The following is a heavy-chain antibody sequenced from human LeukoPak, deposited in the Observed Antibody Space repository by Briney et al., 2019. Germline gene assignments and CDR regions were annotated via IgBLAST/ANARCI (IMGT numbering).Heavy chain of an antibody. V-gene: IGHV4-59*08. J-gene: IGHJ4*01. D-gene: IGHD3-22*01. CDR1: GSSINNNF. CDR3: ARHRDYYDT. CDR2: IYSSGSA. Sequence: SETLSLTCTVSGSSINNNFWTWIRQPPGKGLEWIGYIYSSGSANYNPYLKSRVIISGDTSKNQISLRLTSVTAADTAMYFCARHRDYYDTWGHGTLVTVSS.